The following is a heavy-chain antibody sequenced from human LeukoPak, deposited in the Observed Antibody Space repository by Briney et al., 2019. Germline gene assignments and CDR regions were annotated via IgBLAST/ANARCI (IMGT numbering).Heavy chain of an antibody. CDR3: VSVNYGGNSGYHFDQ. CDR2: ISDGGGGI. J-gene: IGHJ4*02. Sequence: PGGPLRLSCEASGFTLRSYAMSWVRQAPGKGLEWVADISDGGGGIHYADSVKGRLTISRDNPKNIVFLQLNSLRPQDTAIYYCVSVNYGGNSGYHFDQWGQGTLVTV. V-gene: IGHV3-23*01. D-gene: IGHD4-23*01. CDR1: GFTLRSYA.